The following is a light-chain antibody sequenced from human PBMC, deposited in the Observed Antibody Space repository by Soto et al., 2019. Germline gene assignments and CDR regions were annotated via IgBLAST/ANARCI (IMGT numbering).Light chain of an antibody. CDR2: GAS. Sequence: ALQMTQSPSSLSASVGDRVTITCRASQGIRNDLGWYQQKPGKAPELLIYGASSLQSGVPSRFSGSGSGTDFTLTISSLQPEDFATYYCLQDYNSPYTFGQGTKLEIK. CDR1: QGIRND. CDR3: LQDYNSPYT. V-gene: IGKV1-6*01. J-gene: IGKJ2*01.